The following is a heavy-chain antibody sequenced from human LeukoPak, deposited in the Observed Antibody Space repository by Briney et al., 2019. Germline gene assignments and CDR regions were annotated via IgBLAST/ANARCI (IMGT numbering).Heavy chain of an antibody. J-gene: IGHJ6*03. V-gene: IGHV4-38-2*02. D-gene: IGHD2-8*01. Sequence: SETLSLTCTVSGYSISSGYYWGWIRQPPGKGLEWIGSIYHSGSTYYNPSLKSRVTISVDTSKNQFSLKLSSVTAADTAVYYCARNGAYYYYYMDVWGKGTTVTVSS. CDR3: ARNGAYYYYYMDV. CDR1: GYSISSGYY. CDR2: IYHSGST.